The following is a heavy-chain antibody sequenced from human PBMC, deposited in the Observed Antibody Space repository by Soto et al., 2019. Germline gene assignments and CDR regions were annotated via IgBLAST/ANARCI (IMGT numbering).Heavy chain of an antibody. V-gene: IGHV3-48*03. J-gene: IGHJ4*02. CDR3: VRESLNMATGYFDQ. Sequence: PGGSLRLSCAASGFTFSSYEMNWVRQAPGKELEWVSYISSSGSGSTIYYAHSVKGRFTISRDNAKNSLYLQMDSLRAEDTAVYYCVRESLNMATGYFDQWGQGTLVTVSS. D-gene: IGHD5-12*01. CDR2: ISSSGSGSTI. CDR1: GFTFSSYE.